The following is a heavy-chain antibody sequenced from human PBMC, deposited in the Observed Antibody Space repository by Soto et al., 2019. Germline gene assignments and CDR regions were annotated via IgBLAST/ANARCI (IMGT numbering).Heavy chain of an antibody. J-gene: IGHJ4*02. D-gene: IGHD2-21*02. CDR1: GFTFSSYA. CDR2: ISGSGGST. V-gene: IGHV3-23*01. CDR3: AKGRHIVVVTALDY. Sequence: EVQLLESGGGLAQPGGSLRLSCAASGFTFSSYAMSWVRQAPGKGLEWVSAISGSGGSTYYADSVKGRFTISRDNSKNTLYLQMNSLRAEDTAVYYCAKGRHIVVVTALDYWGQGTLVTVSS.